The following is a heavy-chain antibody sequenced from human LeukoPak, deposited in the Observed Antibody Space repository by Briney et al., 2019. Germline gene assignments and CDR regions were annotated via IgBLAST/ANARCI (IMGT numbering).Heavy chain of an antibody. V-gene: IGHV3-49*03. D-gene: IGHD1-26*01. Sequence: GGSLRLSCAGSGFTLGDYYMTWFRQAPGKGLEWVGFIRSQASGGTTDYVASVRDRFTISRDDSKSIVYLQMNSLKTEDTAVYYCTRVGTSATYVFWGQGVLVAVSS. CDR1: GFTLGDYY. CDR2: IRSQASGGTT. CDR3: TRVGTSATYVF. J-gene: IGHJ4*02.